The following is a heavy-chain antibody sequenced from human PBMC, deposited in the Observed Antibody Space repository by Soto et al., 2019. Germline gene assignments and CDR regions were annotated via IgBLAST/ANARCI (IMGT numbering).Heavy chain of an antibody. CDR2: IYYSGRT. V-gene: IGHV4-59*01. Sequence: QVQLQESGPGLVKPSETLSLTCTGSGGSISSYYWRWIRQPPGKGLEWIGYIYYSGRTKYIPSHKWRVTLSVDTTKNQFWLKPSSVTSAETAVYYCGRRYGRNFHYWGVGTLVTASS. CDR3: GRRYGRNFHY. D-gene: IGHD1-20*01. J-gene: IGHJ4*02. CDR1: GGSISSYY.